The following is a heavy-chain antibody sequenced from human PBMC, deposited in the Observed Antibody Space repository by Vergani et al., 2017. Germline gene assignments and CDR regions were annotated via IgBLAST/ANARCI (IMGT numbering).Heavy chain of an antibody. CDR2: IYPGDSDT. CDR3: ARRRTIVGATPFTY. J-gene: IGHJ4*02. CDR1: GYSFTSYW. D-gene: IGHD1-26*01. Sequence: EVQLVQSGAEVKMPGASLTISCKGSGYSFTSYWIGWVRQMPGKGLEWMGIIYPGDSDTRYSPSFQGQVTISADKSISTAYLQWSSLKASDTARYYCARRRTIVGATPFTYWGQGTLVTVSS. V-gene: IGHV5-51*01.